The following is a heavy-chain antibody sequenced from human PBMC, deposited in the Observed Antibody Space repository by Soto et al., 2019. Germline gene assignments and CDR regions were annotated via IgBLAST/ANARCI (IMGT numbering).Heavy chain of an antibody. CDR1: GGSISSGCYY. CDR3: ARVLVGGATPFDP. CDR2: IYYSGST. Sequence: SETLSLTCTVSGGSISSGCYYWSWIRQHPGKGLEWIGYIYYSGSTYYNPSLKSRVTISVDTSKNQFSLKLSSVTAADTAVYYCARVLVGGATPFDPWGQGTLVTVSS. D-gene: IGHD1-26*01. V-gene: IGHV4-31*03. J-gene: IGHJ5*02.